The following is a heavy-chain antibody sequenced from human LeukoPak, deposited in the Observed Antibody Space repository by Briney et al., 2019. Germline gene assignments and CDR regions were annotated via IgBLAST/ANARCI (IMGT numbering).Heavy chain of an antibody. D-gene: IGHD5-12*01. CDR2: MSGDGSST. CDR3: AGSLRREWSGYSGYDYFDY. CDR1: RFSFSSYW. V-gene: IGHV3-74*01. Sequence: GGSLRLSCAASRFSFSSYWMHWVRQAPGKGLVWVSRMSGDGSSTSYADSVKGRFSISRDNAKNSLYLQMNSLRAEDTSVYYCAGSLRREWSGYSGYDYFDYWGQGTLVTVSS. J-gene: IGHJ4*02.